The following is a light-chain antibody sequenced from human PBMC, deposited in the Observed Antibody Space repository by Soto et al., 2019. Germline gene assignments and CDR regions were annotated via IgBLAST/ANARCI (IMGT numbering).Light chain of an antibody. CDR3: QQYYSTPPFLT. J-gene: IGKJ4*01. CDR2: WAS. CDR1: QSVLYSSNNKNY. V-gene: IGKV4-1*01. Sequence: DIVMTQSPDSLAVSLGERATINCKSSQSVLYSSNNKNYLAWYQQKPGQPPKLLIYWASTRESGVPDRFSGSGSGTDFTLTISSLQAADVAVYYCQQYYSTPPFLTFGGGTKVEIK.